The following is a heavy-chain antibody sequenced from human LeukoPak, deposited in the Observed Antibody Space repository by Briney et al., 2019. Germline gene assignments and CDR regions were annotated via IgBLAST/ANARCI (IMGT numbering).Heavy chain of an antibody. CDR3: ARGVVPAPYYYYSMDV. J-gene: IGHJ6*02. CDR2: IIPILGIA. D-gene: IGHD2-2*01. Sequence: SVKVSCKASGGTFSSYTISWVRQAPGQGLEWMGRIIPILGIANYAQKFQGRVTITADKSTSTAYMELSSLRSEDTAVYYCARGVVPAPYYYYSMDVWGQGTTVTVSS. V-gene: IGHV1-69*02. CDR1: GGTFSSYT.